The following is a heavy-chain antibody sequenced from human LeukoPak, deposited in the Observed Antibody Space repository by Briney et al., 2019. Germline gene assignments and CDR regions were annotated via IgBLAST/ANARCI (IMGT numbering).Heavy chain of an antibody. Sequence: GGSLRLSCAASGFTFSSYAMSWVRQAPGKGLEWVSGISGSGGSTYYADSVKGRFTISRDNSKNTLYLQMNSLRAEDTAVYYCARKAGYYYGSGDYWGQGTLVTVSS. CDR3: ARKAGYYYGSGDY. CDR1: GFTFSSYA. D-gene: IGHD3-10*01. CDR2: ISGSGGST. J-gene: IGHJ4*02. V-gene: IGHV3-23*01.